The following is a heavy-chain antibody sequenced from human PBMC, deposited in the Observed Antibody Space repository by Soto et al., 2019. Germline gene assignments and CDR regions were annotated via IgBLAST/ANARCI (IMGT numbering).Heavy chain of an antibody. V-gene: IGHV4-4*07. CDR2: IYTSGST. J-gene: IGHJ4*02. Sequence: SETLSLTCTVSGGSISSYYWSWIRQPAGKGLEWIGRIYTSGSTNYNPSLKSRVTMSVDTSKNQFSLKLSSVTAADTAVYYCARDPRNYDILTGYNQKYFDYWGQGTLVTVSS. CDR1: GGSISSYY. D-gene: IGHD3-9*01. CDR3: ARDPRNYDILTGYNQKYFDY.